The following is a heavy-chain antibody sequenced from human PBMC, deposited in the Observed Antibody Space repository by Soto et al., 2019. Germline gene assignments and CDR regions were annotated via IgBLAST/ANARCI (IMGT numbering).Heavy chain of an antibody. CDR1: GGTFSNYA. Sequence: QVQVVQSGAEVKKPGSSVKVSCKASGGTFSNYAISWVRQSPGHGLECVGGIIPLTETPVYAQTVQGRLTITADEITSAAYMELSSMISADTAVYYCAIGTMNSGTCDFWGQGTLVTVSS. D-gene: IGHD6-25*01. CDR3: AIGTMNSGTCDF. V-gene: IGHV1-69*01. J-gene: IGHJ4*02. CDR2: IIPLTETP.